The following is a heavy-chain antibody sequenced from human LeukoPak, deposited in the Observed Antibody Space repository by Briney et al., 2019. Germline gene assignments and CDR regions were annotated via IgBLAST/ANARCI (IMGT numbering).Heavy chain of an antibody. J-gene: IGHJ5*02. D-gene: IGHD2/OR15-2a*01. CDR2: ISYDGSNK. Sequence: GRSLRLSCAASGFTFSSYAMHWVRQAPGKGLEWVAVISYDGSNKYYADSVKGRFTISRDNSKNTLYLQMNSLRAEDTAVYYCARGTFRQEGDWFDPWGQGTLVTVSS. CDR1: GFTFSSYA. V-gene: IGHV3-30-3*01. CDR3: ARGTFRQEGDWFDP.